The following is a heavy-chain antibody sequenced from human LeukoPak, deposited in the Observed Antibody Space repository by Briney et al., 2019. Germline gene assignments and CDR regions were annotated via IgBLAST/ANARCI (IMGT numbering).Heavy chain of an antibody. Sequence: SETLSLTCSVSGGSSSSFYLSWIRQPPGKGLEWIGYIYYSGSTKYNPSLKSRVTISVDTSKNQFSLKLSSVTAADTAVYYCARGRRDYYGSGSVFDYWGQGTLVTVSS. CDR1: GGSSSSFY. CDR3: ARGRRDYYGSGSVFDY. V-gene: IGHV4-59*08. CDR2: IYYSGST. D-gene: IGHD3-10*01. J-gene: IGHJ4*02.